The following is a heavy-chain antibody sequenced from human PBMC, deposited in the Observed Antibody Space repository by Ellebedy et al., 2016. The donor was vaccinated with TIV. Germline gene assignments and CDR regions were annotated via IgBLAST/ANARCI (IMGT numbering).Heavy chain of an antibody. J-gene: IGHJ4*02. CDR3: SFKGVATRVY. CDR2: FSNNGDST. CDR1: GFTVSGGW. D-gene: IGHD4-23*01. Sequence: GESLKISCTASGFTVSGGWMNWVRQAPGKGLEGVPAFSNNGDSTYYADSVKGPFTISRDNSKNTLYPQMSSLRAEDTAVYYCSFKGVATRVYWGQGTLVTVSS. V-gene: IGHV3-23*01.